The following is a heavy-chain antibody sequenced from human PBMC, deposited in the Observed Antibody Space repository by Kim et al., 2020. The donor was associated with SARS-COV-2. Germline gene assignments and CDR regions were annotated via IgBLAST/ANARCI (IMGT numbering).Heavy chain of an antibody. J-gene: IGHJ4*02. CDR2: IYYSGST. Sequence: SETLSLTCTVSGGSISSSSYYWGWIRQPPGKGLEWIGSIYYSGSTYYNPSLKSRVTISVDTSKNQFSLKLSSVTAADTAVYYCARHGGYAPFDYWGQGT. CDR3: ARHGGYAPFDY. D-gene: IGHD5-12*01. V-gene: IGHV4-39*01. CDR1: GGSISSSSYY.